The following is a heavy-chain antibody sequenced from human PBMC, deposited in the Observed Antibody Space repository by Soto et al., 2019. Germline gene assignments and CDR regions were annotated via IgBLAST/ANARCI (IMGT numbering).Heavy chain of an antibody. CDR2: MNPKSGNT. CDR3: ARIMSCGHSDY. V-gene: IGHV1-8*01. D-gene: IGHD2-21*01. Sequence: QVQLVQSGAEVKKPGASVTVSCKASGYTFPNYVLNWVRQAPGQGLEWMGWMNPKSGNTGYAQNFRDRVTMSRNISIGTAYMDLRSLKADDSAVYYCARIMSCGHSDYWGQGTRVSVSS. J-gene: IGHJ4*02. CDR1: GYTFPNYV.